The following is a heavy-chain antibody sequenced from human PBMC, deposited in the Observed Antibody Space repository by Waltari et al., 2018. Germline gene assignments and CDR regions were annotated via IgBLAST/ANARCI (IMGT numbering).Heavy chain of an antibody. CDR1: RYPFSLYS. D-gene: IGHD2-8*01. V-gene: IGHV3-30*01. CDR3: ARGTGDCTSGVCYSDFDY. J-gene: IGHJ4*02. CDR2: ISNDGSKQ. Sequence: QGQLVESGGGVVQPGRSLRLSCAASRYPFSLYSMSWVRQAPGKGLEWVAVISNDGSKQYYGDSVKGRFTISRDNSENTLYLQMNNLRPEDTAVYYCARGTGDCTSGVCYSDFDYWGPGTLVSVSS.